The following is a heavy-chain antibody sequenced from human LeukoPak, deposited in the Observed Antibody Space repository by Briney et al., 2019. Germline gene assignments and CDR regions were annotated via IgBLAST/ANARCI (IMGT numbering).Heavy chain of an antibody. V-gene: IGHV3-23*01. D-gene: IGHD4-17*01. CDR1: GFTFSSYA. CDR2: ISGSGGST. CDR3: AKVARPSKTVTSEA. Sequence: GGSLRLSCAASGFTFSSYAMSWVHQAPGKGLEWVSAISGSGGSTYYADSVKGRFTISRDNSKNTLYLQMNSLRAEDTAVYYCAKVARPSKTVTSEAWGQGTLVTVSS. J-gene: IGHJ5*02.